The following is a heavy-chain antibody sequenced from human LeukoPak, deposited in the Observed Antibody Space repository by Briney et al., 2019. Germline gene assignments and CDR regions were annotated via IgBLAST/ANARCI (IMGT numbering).Heavy chain of an antibody. CDR3: TRATGSFYGLGY. Sequence: GGSLRLSCAASGFTFSSYRMHWVRQAPGKGLLWASRINSDGSVTTYADSVKGRFTISRDNAKNTLYLQMNSLRAEDTAVYYCTRATGSFYGLGYWGQGTLVTVSS. CDR1: GFTFSSYR. CDR2: INSDGSVT. J-gene: IGHJ4*02. V-gene: IGHV3-74*01. D-gene: IGHD1-26*01.